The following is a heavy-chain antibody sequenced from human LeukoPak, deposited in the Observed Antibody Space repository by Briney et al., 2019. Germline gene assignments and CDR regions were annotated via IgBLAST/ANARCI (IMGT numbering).Heavy chain of an antibody. V-gene: IGHV1-2*02. CDR2: INPNSGGT. CDR1: GYTFTGYY. D-gene: IGHD3-22*01. J-gene: IGHJ4*02. Sequence: GASVKVSCKASGYTFTGYYMPWVRQAPGQGLEWMGWINPNSGGTNYAQKFQGRVTMTRDTSISTAYMELSRLRSDDTAVYYCARDDSSGYYTNPDYWGQGTLVTVSS. CDR3: ARDDSSGYYTNPDY.